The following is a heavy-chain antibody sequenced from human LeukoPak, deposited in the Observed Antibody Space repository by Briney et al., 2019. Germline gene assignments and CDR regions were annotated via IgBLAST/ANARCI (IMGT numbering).Heavy chain of an antibody. D-gene: IGHD6-19*01. CDR1: GYTFIGYY. CDR2: INPNRGDT. CDR3: ARLSSDWDYGMDV. Sequence: ASVNVSCKASGYTFIGYYLHWVRQAPGQGPEWMGWINPNRGDTNYAQKFQGRVTMTRDTSISTAYMELSRLTSDDTAVYYCARLSSDWDYGMDVWGQGTTVTVSS. V-gene: IGHV1-2*02. J-gene: IGHJ6*02.